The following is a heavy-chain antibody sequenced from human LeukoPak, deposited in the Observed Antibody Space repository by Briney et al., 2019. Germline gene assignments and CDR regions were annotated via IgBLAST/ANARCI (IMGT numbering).Heavy chain of an antibody. CDR2: ISSSSSYI. Sequence: PGGSLRLSCAASGFTFSSYSMNWVRQAPGKGLEWVSSISSSSSYIYYADSVKGRFTISRDNAKNSLYLQMNSLRAEDTAVYYCARQARGSGELKGAFDIWGQGTMVTVSS. J-gene: IGHJ3*02. V-gene: IGHV3-21*01. CDR3: ARQARGSGELKGAFDI. CDR1: GFTFSSYS. D-gene: IGHD6-19*01.